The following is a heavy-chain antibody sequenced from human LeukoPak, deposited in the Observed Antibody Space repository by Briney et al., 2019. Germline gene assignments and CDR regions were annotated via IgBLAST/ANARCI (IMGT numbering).Heavy chain of an antibody. CDR3: AREGNGYSYGFDY. D-gene: IGHD5-18*01. J-gene: IGHJ4*02. CDR1: GFTFSSYE. V-gene: IGHV3-48*03. Sequence: GGSLRLSCAASGFTFSSYEMNWVRQAPGKGLEWVSYISSSGSTIYYADSVKGRFTISRDNAKNSLYLQMNSLRAEDTAVYYCAREGNGYSYGFDYWGQGTLVTVSS. CDR2: ISSSGSTI.